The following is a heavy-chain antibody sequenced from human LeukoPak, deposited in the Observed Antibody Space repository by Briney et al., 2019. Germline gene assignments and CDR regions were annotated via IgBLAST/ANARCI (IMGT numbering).Heavy chain of an antibody. D-gene: IGHD3-22*01. CDR1: GGSISSYY. CDR2: IYYSGST. CDR3: ASGSSSGGYYYPFDY. V-gene: IGHV4-59*08. Sequence: SETLSLTCTVSGGSISSYYWSWIRQPPGKGLEWIGHIYYSGSTIYNPSLKSRVTISVDTSKNQFSLKLSSVTAADTAVYYCASGSSSGGYYYPFDYWGQGTLVTVSS. J-gene: IGHJ4*02.